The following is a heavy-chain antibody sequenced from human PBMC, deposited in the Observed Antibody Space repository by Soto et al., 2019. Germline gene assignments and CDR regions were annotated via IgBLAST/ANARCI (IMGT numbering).Heavy chain of an antibody. CDR3: ARQAARNYIDS. V-gene: IGHV3-11*01. CDR2: IDSRGRTL. CDR1: VFTFTDYS. J-gene: IGHJ4*02. Sequence: SLRLSCSASVFTFTDYSMSWIRQAPGKGLEWLAFIDSRGRTLSYADSVKGRFTISRDSAKNSLYLQMHSLRADDTAVYYCARQAARNYIDSWGQGDVVTVSS. D-gene: IGHD6-6*01.